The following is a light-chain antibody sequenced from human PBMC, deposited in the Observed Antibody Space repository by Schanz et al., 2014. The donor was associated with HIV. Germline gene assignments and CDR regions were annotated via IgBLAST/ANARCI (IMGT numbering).Light chain of an antibody. V-gene: IGKV3D-15*01. CDR1: QTVSSS. CDR2: AAS. J-gene: IGKJ4*01. CDR3: QQYNNWLT. Sequence: EIVLTQSPDTLSLSPGERATLSCRASQTVSSSSLAWYQQKPGQSPRLLIYAASTRATGIPDRFSGSGSGTEFTLTISSLQSEDFAVYYCQQYNNWLTFGGGTKVEIK.